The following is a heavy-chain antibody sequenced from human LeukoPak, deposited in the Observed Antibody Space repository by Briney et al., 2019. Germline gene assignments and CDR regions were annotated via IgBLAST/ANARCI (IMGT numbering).Heavy chain of an antibody. CDR1: GGSISSYY. CDR3: ARGGYFDWLFFDNWFDP. J-gene: IGHJ5*02. Sequence: SEALSLTCTVSGGSISSYYWSWIRQPPGKGLEWIGYIYYGGSTNYNPSLKSRVTISVDTSKNQFSLKLSSVTAADTAVYYCARGGYFDWLFFDNWFDPWGQGTLVTVSS. V-gene: IGHV4-59*01. D-gene: IGHD3-9*01. CDR2: IYYGGST.